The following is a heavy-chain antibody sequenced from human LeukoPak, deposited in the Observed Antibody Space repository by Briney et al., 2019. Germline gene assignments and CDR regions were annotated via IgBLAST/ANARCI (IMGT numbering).Heavy chain of an antibody. V-gene: IGHV3-21*01. Sequence: PGGSLRLSCAASGFTFSSYSMNWVRQAPGKGLEWVSSITSSSTYIYYADSVKGRFTISRDNAKNSLYLQMNSLRAEDTAVYYCARDIDRAHGDWGQGTLVTVSS. J-gene: IGHJ4*02. CDR2: ITSSSTYI. CDR3: ARDIDRAHGD. CDR1: GFTFSSYS. D-gene: IGHD2-15*01.